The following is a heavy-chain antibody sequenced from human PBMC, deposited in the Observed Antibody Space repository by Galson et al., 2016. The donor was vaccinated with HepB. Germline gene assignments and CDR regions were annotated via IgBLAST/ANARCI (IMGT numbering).Heavy chain of an antibody. V-gene: IGHV3-23*01. CDR3: ASPPTY. CDR2: ISETGSDS. CDR1: GFTLRRSV. Sequence: CAASGFTLRRSVMSWIRQAPGKGPEWVSGISETGSDSYYADSVRGRFTISRDNSKNMVYLQLNGLRAEDTALYYCASPPTYWGRGTLVTVSS. J-gene: IGHJ4*02.